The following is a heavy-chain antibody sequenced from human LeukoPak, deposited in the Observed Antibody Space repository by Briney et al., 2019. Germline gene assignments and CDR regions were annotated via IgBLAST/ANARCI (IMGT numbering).Heavy chain of an antibody. Sequence: GGSLRLSCAASGFTFDDYAMHWVRQAPGKGLEWVSGISWNSGSIGYADSVKGRFTISRDNAKNSLYLQMNSLRAEDTALYYCAKDTTERGGAFDIWGQGTMVTVSS. V-gene: IGHV3-9*01. CDR2: ISWNSGSI. D-gene: IGHD3-10*01. J-gene: IGHJ3*02. CDR3: AKDTTERGGAFDI. CDR1: GFTFDDYA.